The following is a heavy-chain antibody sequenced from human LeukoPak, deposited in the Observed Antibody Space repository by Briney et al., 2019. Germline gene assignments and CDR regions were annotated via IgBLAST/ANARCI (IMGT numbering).Heavy chain of an antibody. CDR1: GGTFSSYA. Sequence: ASVKVSCKAPGGTFSSYAISWVRQAPGQGLEWMGRIIPILGIANYAQKFQGRVTITADKSTSTAYMELSSLRSEDTAVYYCARDSRDSSGYHRAGSLTYWGQGTLVTVSS. J-gene: IGHJ4*02. CDR3: ARDSRDSSGYHRAGSLTY. D-gene: IGHD3-22*01. CDR2: IIPILGIA. V-gene: IGHV1-69*04.